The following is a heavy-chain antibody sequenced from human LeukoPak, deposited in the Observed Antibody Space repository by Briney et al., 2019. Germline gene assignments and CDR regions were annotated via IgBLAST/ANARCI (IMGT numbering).Heavy chain of an antibody. V-gene: IGHV1-46*01. CDR3: ARGGYYYDRSGYIAFDI. CDR2: INPSGGST. D-gene: IGHD3-22*01. CDR1: GGAFSYYA. J-gene: IGHJ3*02. Sequence: GASVKVSCKASGGAFSYYAISWVRQAPGQGLEWMGIINPSGGSTTYAQNFQGRVTMTRDTSTSTVYMELSSLRSEDAAVYYCARGGYYYDRSGYIAFDIWGQGTMVTVSS.